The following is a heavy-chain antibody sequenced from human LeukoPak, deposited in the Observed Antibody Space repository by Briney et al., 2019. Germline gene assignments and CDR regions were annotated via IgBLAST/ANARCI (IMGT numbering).Heavy chain of an antibody. CDR2: ISSNGGST. V-gene: IGHV3-64D*06. Sequence: GGSLRLSCSASGFTFFNYAMHWVRQAPGKGLEYVSAISSNGGSTYYADSVKGRFTISRDNSKNTMDLQMSSLRAEDTALYYCTSGLWMVAAFDYWGQGTLVTVSS. J-gene: IGHJ4*02. D-gene: IGHD2-15*01. CDR3: TSGLWMVAAFDY. CDR1: GFTFFNYA.